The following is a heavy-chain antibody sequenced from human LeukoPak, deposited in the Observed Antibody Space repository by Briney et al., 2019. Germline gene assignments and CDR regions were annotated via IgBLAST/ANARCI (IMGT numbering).Heavy chain of an antibody. CDR1: GYTFTDYY. CDR2: INPSSGGT. V-gene: IGHV1-2*02. CDR3: ARAAPRDYAGGSWFFDWFDP. J-gene: IGHJ5*02. Sequence: ASVKVSCKASGYTFTDYYVHWVRQAPGQGLEWMGWINPSSGGTNSAQQFQGRVIMARGTSTSTAYMELSRLTSDDTAMYYCARAAPRDYAGGSWFFDWFDPWGQGTLVTVSS. D-gene: IGHD2-15*01.